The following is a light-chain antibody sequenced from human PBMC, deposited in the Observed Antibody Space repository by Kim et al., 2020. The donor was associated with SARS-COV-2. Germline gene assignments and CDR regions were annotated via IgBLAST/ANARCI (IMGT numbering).Light chain of an antibody. J-gene: IGKJ2*01. V-gene: IGKV1-39*01. Sequence: SASVGDRVTITWRASQSISSYLTWYQQKPGKAPKSLIYLASNLQSGVPSRFSGSGSGTDFTLTITSLQPEDFATYHCQQAYTTPYTFGQGTKLEI. CDR3: QQAYTTPYT. CDR2: LAS. CDR1: QSISSY.